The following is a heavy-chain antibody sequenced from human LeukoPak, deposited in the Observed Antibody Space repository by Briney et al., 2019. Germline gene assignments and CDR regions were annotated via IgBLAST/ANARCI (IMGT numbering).Heavy chain of an antibody. CDR1: GYSFTSYW. CDR2: IDPSDSYT. V-gene: IGHV5-10-1*01. J-gene: IGHJ4*02. CDR3: ARRRVIAGSLDY. D-gene: IGHD3-22*01. Sequence: GESLKISCKASGYSFTSYWISWVRQMPGKGLEWMGRIDPSDSYTNYSPSFQGHVTISADKSISTAYLQWSSLKASDTAMYYCARRRVIAGSLDYWGQGTLVTVSS.